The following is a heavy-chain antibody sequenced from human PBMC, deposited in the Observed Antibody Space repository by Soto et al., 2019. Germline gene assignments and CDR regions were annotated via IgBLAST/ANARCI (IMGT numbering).Heavy chain of an antibody. CDR3: AKPYDSSGYYPSEYYYGMDV. CDR2: IIPIFGTA. D-gene: IGHD3-22*01. CDR1: GGTFSGYA. J-gene: IGHJ6*02. Sequence: SVKVSCKASGGTFSGYAISWVRQAPGQGLERMGGIIPIFGTANYAQKFQGRVTITADESTSTAYMELSSLRSEDTAVYYCAKPYDSSGYYPSEYYYGMDVWGQGTTVTVSS. V-gene: IGHV1-69*13.